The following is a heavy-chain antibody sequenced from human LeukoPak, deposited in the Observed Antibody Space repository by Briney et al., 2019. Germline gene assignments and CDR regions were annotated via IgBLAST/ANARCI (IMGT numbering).Heavy chain of an antibody. CDR3: ARGSLEVGDLVGPYYFDL. V-gene: IGHV3-21*01. J-gene: IGHJ4*02. D-gene: IGHD1-1*01. Sequence: GGSLRLSCAASGFIFNTYPMNWVRQAPGKGLEWVSSTDSDSSYIYYSDSVKGRFTISRDNTNNSLYLQMNSLRAEDTALYYCARGSLEVGDLVGPYYFDLWGQGTLVTVSS. CDR2: TDSDSSYI. CDR1: GFIFNTYP.